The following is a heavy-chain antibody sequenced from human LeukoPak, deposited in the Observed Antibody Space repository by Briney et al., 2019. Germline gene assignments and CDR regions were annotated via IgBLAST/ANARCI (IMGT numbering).Heavy chain of an antibody. CDR3: TRGPNYGDYFGNAFDI. V-gene: IGHV3-49*03. D-gene: IGHD4-17*01. CDR2: IRSKAYGGTT. J-gene: IGHJ3*02. Sequence: GRSLRLSCTASGFTFGDYAMSWFRQAPGKGLEWVGFIRSKAYGGTTEYAASVKGRFTISRDDSKSIAYLQMNSLKTEDTAVYYCTRGPNYGDYFGNAFDIWGQGTMVTVSS. CDR1: GFTFGDYA.